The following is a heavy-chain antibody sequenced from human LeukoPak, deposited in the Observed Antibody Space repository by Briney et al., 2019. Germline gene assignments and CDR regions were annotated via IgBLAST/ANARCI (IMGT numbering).Heavy chain of an antibody. CDR2: IYPGDSDT. D-gene: IGHD5/OR15-5a*01. V-gene: IGHV5-51*01. CDR3: ARKSLPDAFDI. J-gene: IGHJ3*02. CDR1: GYIFTSYW. Sequence: GESLKISCKGSGYIFTSYWIGWVRQMPGKGLEWMGIIYPGDSDTRYSPSFQGQVAISADKSISTAYLQWSSLKAPDTAMYYCARKSLPDAFDIWGQGTMVTVSS.